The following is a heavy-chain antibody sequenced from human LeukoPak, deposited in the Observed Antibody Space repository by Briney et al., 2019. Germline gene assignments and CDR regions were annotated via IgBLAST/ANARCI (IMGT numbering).Heavy chain of an antibody. J-gene: IGHJ6*02. D-gene: IGHD5-24*01. Sequence: PGGSLRLSCAASGFTFDDYGMSWVRQAPGKGLEWVSGINWNGGSTGYADSVKGRFTISRDNAKNSLYLQMNSLRAEDTALYHCARVRWSLMGYYYYGMDVWGQGTTVTVSS. CDR3: ARVRWSLMGYYYYGMDV. V-gene: IGHV3-20*01. CDR2: INWNGGST. CDR1: GFTFDDYG.